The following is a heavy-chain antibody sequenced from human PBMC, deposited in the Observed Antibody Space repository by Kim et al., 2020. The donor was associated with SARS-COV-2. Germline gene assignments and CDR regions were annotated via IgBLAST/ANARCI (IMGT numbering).Heavy chain of an antibody. D-gene: IGHD2-2*01. CDR2: ISGIGGNT. CDR1: GFTFSSYA. J-gene: IGHJ4*02. Sequence: GGSLRLSCAASGFTFSSYAMSWVRQAPGKGLEWVSAISGIGGNTYYADSVRGRFTISRDNSQNTLYLQLNSLRAEDTAVYYCTRDGGRPAANYWGQGTLVTVSS. V-gene: IGHV3-23*01. CDR3: TRDGGRPAANY.